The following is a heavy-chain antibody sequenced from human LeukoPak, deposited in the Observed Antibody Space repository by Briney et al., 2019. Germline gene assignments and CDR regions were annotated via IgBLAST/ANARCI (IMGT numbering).Heavy chain of an antibody. Sequence: SETLSLTCAVSGGSISSSNWWSWVRQPAGKGLEWIGRIYTSGSTNYNPSLKSRVTISVDTSKNQFSLKLSSVTAADTAVYYCAADFMVGELFFDYWGQGTLVTVSS. V-gene: IGHV4-61*02. CDR3: AADFMVGELFFDY. J-gene: IGHJ4*02. CDR2: IYTSGST. D-gene: IGHD3-10*02. CDR1: GGSISSSNW.